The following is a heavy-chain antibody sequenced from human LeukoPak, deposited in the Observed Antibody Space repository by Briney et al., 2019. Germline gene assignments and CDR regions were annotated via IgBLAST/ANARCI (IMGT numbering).Heavy chain of an antibody. D-gene: IGHD3-22*01. V-gene: IGHV1-2*06. CDR3: ARDYYDSSGYYSNWFDP. J-gene: IGHJ5*02. CDR1: GYTFTGYY. Sequence: ASVKVSCKASGYTFTGYYMHWVRQAPGQGLEWMGRINPNSGGTNYAQKFQGRVTMTRDTSISTAYMELSRLRSDDTAVYYCARDYYDSSGYYSNWFDPWGQGTLVTVSS. CDR2: INPNSGGT.